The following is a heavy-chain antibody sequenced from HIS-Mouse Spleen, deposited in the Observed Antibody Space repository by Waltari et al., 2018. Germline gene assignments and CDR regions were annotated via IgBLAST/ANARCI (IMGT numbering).Heavy chain of an antibody. Sequence: QVQLVESGGGVVQPGRSLRLSCAASGFTFSSYGMHWVRLAPGKGLEWVAVISYDGSNKYYADSVKGRFTISRDNSKNTLYLQMNSLRAEDTAVYYCAKGNGGCHDAFDIWGQGTMVTVSS. D-gene: IGHD3-10*01. CDR2: ISYDGSNK. J-gene: IGHJ3*02. CDR3: AKGNGGCHDAFDI. CDR1: GFTFSSYG. V-gene: IGHV3-30*18.